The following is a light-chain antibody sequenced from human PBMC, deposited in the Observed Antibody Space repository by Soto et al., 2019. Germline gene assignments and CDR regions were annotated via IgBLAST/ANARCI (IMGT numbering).Light chain of an antibody. CDR2: DAS. V-gene: IGKV3-11*01. CDR3: QQRSNWLMYT. J-gene: IGKJ2*01. Sequence: EIVLTQSPATLSLSPGERATLSCRASQSVSSYLAWYQQKPGQAPRLLIYDASNRATGIPARFSGSGSGTDFTITISSLEPEDFAVYYWQQRSNWLMYTFGQGTKLEIK. CDR1: QSVSSY.